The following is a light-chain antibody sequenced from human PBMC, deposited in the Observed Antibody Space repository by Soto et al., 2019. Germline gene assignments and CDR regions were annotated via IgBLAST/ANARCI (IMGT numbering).Light chain of an antibody. V-gene: IGLV1-44*01. CDR2: SND. J-gene: IGLJ2*01. Sequence: QSVLSQPPSASGTPGQRVTISCSGSTSNIGSNTVSWYQQLPQRAPKLLIFSNDQRPSGVPDRFSGSKSGTSASLAISGLQSEDEADYFCAAWDDSLIGPVFGGGTKLTVL. CDR3: AAWDDSLIGPV. CDR1: TSNIGSNT.